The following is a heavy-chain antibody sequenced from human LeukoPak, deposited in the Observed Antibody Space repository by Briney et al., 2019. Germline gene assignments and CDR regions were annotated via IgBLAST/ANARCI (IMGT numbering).Heavy chain of an antibody. CDR1: GYTFTSYA. CDR3: ARDIDRVFNWFDP. J-gene: IGHJ5*02. Sequence: ASVKVSCKASGYTFTSYAMHWVRQAPGQRLEWMGWINAGNGNTKYSQKFQGGVTITRDTSASTVYMELSSLTSEDTAVYYCARDIDRVFNWFDPWGQGTLVTVSS. V-gene: IGHV1-3*01. CDR2: INAGNGNT. D-gene: IGHD6-13*01.